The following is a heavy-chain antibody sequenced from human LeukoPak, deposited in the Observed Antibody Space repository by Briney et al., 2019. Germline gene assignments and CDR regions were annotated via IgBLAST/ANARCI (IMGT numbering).Heavy chain of an antibody. Sequence: PGGSLRLSCAASGFTFSNAWMSWVRQAPGKGLEWVANIKQDGSEKFYVDSVTGRFTVSKDNTKNSLYLQMNSLRADDTAVYYCARVRVLSGTYYYFDYWGQGTLVTVSS. V-gene: IGHV3-7*01. J-gene: IGHJ4*02. D-gene: IGHD1-26*01. CDR1: GFTFSNAW. CDR2: IKQDGSEK. CDR3: ARVRVLSGTYYYFDY.